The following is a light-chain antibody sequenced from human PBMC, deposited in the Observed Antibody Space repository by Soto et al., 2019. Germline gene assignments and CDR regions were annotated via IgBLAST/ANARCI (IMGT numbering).Light chain of an antibody. J-gene: IGLJ2*01. CDR1: SSNIESNF. CDR2: RNN. CDR3: TVWDDRLRGRL. Sequence: QSVLTQPPSASGTPGQRVTISCSGSSSNIESNFVYWYQQFPGTAPRLLIYRNNQRPSGVPVRFSGSKSGTSASLAISALRSEDEADYFCTVWDDRLRGRLFGGGTKLTVL. V-gene: IGLV1-47*01.